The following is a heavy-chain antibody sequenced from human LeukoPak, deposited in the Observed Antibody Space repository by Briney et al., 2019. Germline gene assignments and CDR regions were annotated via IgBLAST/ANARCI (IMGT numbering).Heavy chain of an antibody. CDR1: GFTFSSYG. D-gene: IGHD3-3*01. J-gene: IGHJ4*02. CDR3: AKGDGHYDFWSGYYPDY. CDR2: ISYDGSNK. Sequence: GGSLRLSCAASGFTFSSYGMHWVRQAPGKGLEWVAVISYDGSNKYFADSVKGRFTISIDNSKNSLYLQMNSLRTEDTALYYCAKGDGHYDFWSGYYPDYWGQGTLVTVSS. V-gene: IGHV3-30*18.